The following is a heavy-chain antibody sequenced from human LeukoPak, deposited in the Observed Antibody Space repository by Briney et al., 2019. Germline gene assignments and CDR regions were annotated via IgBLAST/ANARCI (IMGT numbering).Heavy chain of an antibody. J-gene: IGHJ4*02. Sequence: GGSLRLSCAASGFTFSSYAMRWVRQAPGKGLEWVSSVSGSGGSTYYADSVKGRFTISRDNSKNTLSLQMNSLRAEDTAVYYCAKDPGVVPAHYFDYWGQGTLVTVSS. CDR1: GFTFSSYA. CDR2: VSGSGGST. CDR3: AKDPGVVPAHYFDY. V-gene: IGHV3-23*01. D-gene: IGHD2-2*01.